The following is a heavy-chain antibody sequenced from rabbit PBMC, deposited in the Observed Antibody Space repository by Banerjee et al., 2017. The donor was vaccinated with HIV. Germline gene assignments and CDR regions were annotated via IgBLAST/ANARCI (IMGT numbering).Heavy chain of an antibody. CDR2: IYISSGST. Sequence: QEQLEESGGDLVKPGASLTLTCTASGFSFSHNYMMCWVRQAPGKGLEWIGCIYISSGSTWYASWAKGRFTIQKTSSTTVTLQMTSLTAADTATYFCARCNSSSGVYHYFNLWGQGTLVTVS. CDR1: GFSFSHNYM. D-gene: IGHD1-1*01. V-gene: IGHV1S45*01. CDR3: ARCNSSSGVYHYFNL. J-gene: IGHJ4*01.